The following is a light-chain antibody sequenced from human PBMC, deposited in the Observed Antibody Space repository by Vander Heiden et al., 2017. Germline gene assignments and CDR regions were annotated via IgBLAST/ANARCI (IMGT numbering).Light chain of an antibody. Sequence: QPPLTQPPSVSSTPGQSITISCTGTSSHVRTYNLVSWYQQPPAKAPKPMIYDVNKRPSGVSNRFSGSKSGNTASLTISGLQAEDEADYYCCSYAGSSTFEVFGGGTRLTVL. CDR1: SSHVRTYNL. CDR2: DVN. J-gene: IGLJ3*02. V-gene: IGLV2-23*02. CDR3: CSYAGSSTFEV.